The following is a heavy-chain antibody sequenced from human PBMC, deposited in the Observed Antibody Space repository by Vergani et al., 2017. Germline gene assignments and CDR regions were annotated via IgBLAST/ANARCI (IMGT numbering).Heavy chain of an antibody. CDR2: IRSKAYGGTT. CDR3: TRDRGVRGTPNDY. V-gene: IGHV3-49*03. Sequence: EVQLVESGGGLVQPGRSLRLSCTASGFTFGDYAMSWFRQAPGKGLEWVGFIRSKAYGGTTEYAASVKGRFTISRDDSKSIAYLQMNSLKTEDTAVYYCTRDRGVRGTPNDYWGQGTLVTVSS. J-gene: IGHJ4*02. D-gene: IGHD3-10*01. CDR1: GFTFGDYA.